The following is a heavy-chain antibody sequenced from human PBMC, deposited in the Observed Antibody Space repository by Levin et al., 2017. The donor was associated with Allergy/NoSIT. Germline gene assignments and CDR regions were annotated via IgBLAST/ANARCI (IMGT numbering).Heavy chain of an antibody. CDR2: ISSSSSYI. J-gene: IGHJ4*02. D-gene: IGHD2-21*02. Sequence: GESLKISCAASGFTFSSYSMNWVRQAPGKGLEWVSSISSSSSYIYYADSVQGRFTISRDNAKNSLYLQMNSLRAEDTAVYYCARDRFPYCGGDCYSDYWGQGTLVTVSS. CDR3: ARDRFPYCGGDCYSDY. V-gene: IGHV3-21*01. CDR1: GFTFSSYS.